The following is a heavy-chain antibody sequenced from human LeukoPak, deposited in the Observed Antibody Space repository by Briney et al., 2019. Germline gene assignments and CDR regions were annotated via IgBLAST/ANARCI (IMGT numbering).Heavy chain of an antibody. CDR2: ISGSGGSA. CDR3: AKDEDNSGWYAVAYFDY. Sequence: PGGSLRLSRAASGFTFSSYAMNWVRQAPGKGLEWVSTISGSGGSAYYADSVKGRFTISRDNSRNTLYLQMNSLRAEDTAIYYCAKDEDNSGWYAVAYFDYWGQGTPVTVSS. D-gene: IGHD6-19*01. CDR1: GFTFSSYA. J-gene: IGHJ4*02. V-gene: IGHV3-23*01.